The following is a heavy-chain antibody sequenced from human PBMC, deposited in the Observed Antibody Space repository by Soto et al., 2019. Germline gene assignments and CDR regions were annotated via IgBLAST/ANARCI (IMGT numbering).Heavy chain of an antibody. D-gene: IGHD3-3*01. CDR1: GFTFSSYA. V-gene: IGHV3-23*01. J-gene: IGHJ5*02. CDR3: AKDYYDFWSGYFTYNWFDP. CDR2: ISGSGGST. Sequence: GGSLRLSCAASGFTFSSYAMSWVRQAPGKGLEWVSAISGSGGSTYYADSVKGRFTISRDNSKNTLYLQMNSLRAEDTAVYYCAKDYYDFWSGYFTYNWFDPWGQGTLVTVS.